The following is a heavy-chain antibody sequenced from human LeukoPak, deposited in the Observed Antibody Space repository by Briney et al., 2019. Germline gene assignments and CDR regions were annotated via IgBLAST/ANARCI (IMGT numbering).Heavy chain of an antibody. V-gene: IGHV1-18*01. D-gene: IGHD2-15*01. CDR3: AGQKCSGGSCDREI. J-gene: IGHJ4*02. Sequence: ASVKVSCKAPGYSFASYAISWVRQAPGQGLEWMGWISAGSGKTDYAQKFQGRVTMTTDTSTSTAYMELMSLRSDDTAVYYCAGQKCSGGSCDREIWGQGTLVTVSS. CDR1: GYSFASYA. CDR2: ISAGSGKT.